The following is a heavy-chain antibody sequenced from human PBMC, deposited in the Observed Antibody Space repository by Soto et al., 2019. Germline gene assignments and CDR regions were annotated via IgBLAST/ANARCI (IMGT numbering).Heavy chain of an antibody. V-gene: IGHV3-30-3*01. CDR1: GFTFSSYA. CDR3: ARDGLYYGGNSEDWGR. Sequence: QVQLVESGGGVVQPGRSLRLSCAASGFTFSSYAMHWVRQAPGKGLEWVAVISYDGSNKYYADSVKGRFTISRDNYKNTLYLQMNSLRAEDTAVYYCARDGLYYGGNSEDWGRWGQGTLVTVSS. CDR2: ISYDGSNK. J-gene: IGHJ4*02. D-gene: IGHD4-17*01.